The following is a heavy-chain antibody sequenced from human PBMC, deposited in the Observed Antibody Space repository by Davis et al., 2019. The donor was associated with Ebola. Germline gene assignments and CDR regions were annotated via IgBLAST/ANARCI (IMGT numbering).Heavy chain of an antibody. CDR3: ARLRVLLSNWFDP. D-gene: IGHD3-10*01. CDR2: IYYSGST. Sequence: MPSETLSLTCTVSGGSISSSSYYWGWIRQPPGKGLEWIGSIYYSGSTYYNPSLKSRVTISVDTSKNQFSLKLSSVTAADTAVYYCARLRVLLSNWFDPWGQGTLVTVSS. CDR1: GGSISSSSYY. J-gene: IGHJ5*02. V-gene: IGHV4-39*01.